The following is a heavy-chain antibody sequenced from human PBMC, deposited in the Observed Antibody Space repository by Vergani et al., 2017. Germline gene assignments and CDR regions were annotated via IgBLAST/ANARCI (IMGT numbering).Heavy chain of an antibody. Sequence: QVQLVESGGGVVQPGRSLRLSCVASGFTFSSYGMHWGRQAPGKGLEWVAVISYDGSNKYYADSVKGRFTISRDNSKNTLYLQMNSLRAEDTAVYYCAKDSLYSSSSYWGQGTLVTVSS. V-gene: IGHV3-30*18. D-gene: IGHD6-6*01. CDR2: ISYDGSNK. J-gene: IGHJ4*02. CDR3: AKDSLYSSSSY. CDR1: GFTFSSYG.